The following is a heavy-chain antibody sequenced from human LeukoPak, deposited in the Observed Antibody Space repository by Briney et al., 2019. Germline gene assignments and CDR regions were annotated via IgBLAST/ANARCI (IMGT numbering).Heavy chain of an antibody. J-gene: IGHJ3*02. D-gene: IGHD3-22*01. CDR1: GFTFSDYY. Sequence: PGGSLRLSCAASGFTFSDYYMSWIRQAPGKGLEWVSYISSSSSYTNCADSVKGRFTISRDNAKNSLYLQMNSLRAEDTAVYYCARDKDYYDSGGHAFDIWGQGTMVTVSS. CDR3: ARDKDYYDSGGHAFDI. CDR2: ISSSSSYT. V-gene: IGHV3-11*05.